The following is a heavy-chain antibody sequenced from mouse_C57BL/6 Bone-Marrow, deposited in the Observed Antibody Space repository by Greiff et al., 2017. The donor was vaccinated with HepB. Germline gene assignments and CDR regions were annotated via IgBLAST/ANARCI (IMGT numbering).Heavy chain of an antibody. D-gene: IGHD2-1*01. V-gene: IGHV14-3*01. J-gene: IGHJ4*01. Sequence: VQLKESVAELVRPGASVKLSCTASGFNIKNTYMHWVKQRPEQGLEWIGRIDPATGNTKYAPKFQGKATRTADTSSNTAYLQLSSLTSEDTAIYYCARGFYYGNYVAMDYWGQGTSVTVSS. CDR1: GFNIKNTY. CDR3: ARGFYYGNYVAMDY. CDR2: IDPATGNT.